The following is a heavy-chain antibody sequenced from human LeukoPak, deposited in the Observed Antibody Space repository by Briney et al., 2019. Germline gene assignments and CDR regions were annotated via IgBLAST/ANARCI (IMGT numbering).Heavy chain of an antibody. D-gene: IGHD2-15*01. Sequence: PSETLSLTSAVYGGSFSGYYWSWMRQRQGKGLEGGAKLKQDGGHRNYVDSVKGRFPISRDNAKNSLHLQMNSLSAEDTAIYYCASTFPYCGGGSCALGGQGTLVTVSS. V-gene: IGHV3-7*01. CDR1: GGSFSGYY. CDR2: LKQDGGHR. CDR3: ASTFPYCGGGSCAL. J-gene: IGHJ4*02.